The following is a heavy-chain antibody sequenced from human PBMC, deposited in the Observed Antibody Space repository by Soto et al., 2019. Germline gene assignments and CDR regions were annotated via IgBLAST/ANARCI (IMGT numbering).Heavy chain of an antibody. J-gene: IGHJ4*02. Sequence: QVQLVESGGGVVQPRRSLRLSCAASGFTFSSYGMHWVRQAPGKGLEWVAVISYDGSNKYYADSVKGRFTISRDNSKNTLYLQMNSLRAEDTAVYYCAKGNSSGWYWWGQGTLVTVSS. CDR3: AKGNSSGWYW. CDR2: ISYDGSNK. D-gene: IGHD6-19*01. V-gene: IGHV3-30*18. CDR1: GFTFSSYG.